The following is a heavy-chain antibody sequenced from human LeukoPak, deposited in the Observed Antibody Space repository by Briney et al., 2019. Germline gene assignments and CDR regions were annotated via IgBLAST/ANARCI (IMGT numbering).Heavy chain of an antibody. CDR3: AKFSSSSPADFDY. Sequence: GGSLRLSCAASGFTVISNYMTWVRQAPGKGLEWVSVIFSGGTTYYADSVKGRFTISRNNSENTLYLQMNSLRAEDTAVYYCAKFSSSSPADFDYWGQGTLVTVSS. CDR2: IFSGGTT. D-gene: IGHD6-6*01. J-gene: IGHJ4*02. V-gene: IGHV3-53*01. CDR1: GFTVISNY.